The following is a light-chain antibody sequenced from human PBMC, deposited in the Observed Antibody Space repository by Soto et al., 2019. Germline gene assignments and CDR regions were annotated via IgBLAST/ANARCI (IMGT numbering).Light chain of an antibody. CDR2: DAS. J-gene: IGKJ4*01. CDR3: QQRRNWPLT. V-gene: IGKV3-11*01. CDR1: QNIDTY. Sequence: EVVLTQSPATLSSSPGESVTLSCRASQNIDTYLAWYQQRPGQAPRLLIYDASYRAVGIPSRFSGSGSGTDFTLTISSLEPADFATYHCQQRRNWPLTFGGGTKV.